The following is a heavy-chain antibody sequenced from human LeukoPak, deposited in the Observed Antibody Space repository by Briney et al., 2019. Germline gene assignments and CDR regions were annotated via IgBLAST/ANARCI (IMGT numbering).Heavy chain of an antibody. D-gene: IGHD3-10*01. CDR3: ARVLYGSGLYGMDV. Sequence: SETLSLTCAVYGGSLSGYYWSWIRQPPGKGLEWIGEINHSGSTNYNPSLKSRVTISVDTSKNQFSLKLSSVTAADTAVYYCARVLYGSGLYGMDVWGQGTTVTVSS. V-gene: IGHV4-34*01. CDR2: INHSGST. J-gene: IGHJ6*02. CDR1: GGSLSGYY.